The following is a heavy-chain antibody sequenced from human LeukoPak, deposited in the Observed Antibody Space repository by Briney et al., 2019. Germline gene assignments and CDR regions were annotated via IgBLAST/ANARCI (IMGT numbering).Heavy chain of an antibody. CDR3: ARDFATVTTWAYYYYGMDV. CDR1: GFTFSSYG. Sequence: GGSLRLSCAASGFTFSSYGMHWVRQAPGKGLEWVANIKQDGSEKYYVDSVKGRFTISRDNAKNSLYLQMNSLRAEDTAVYYCARDFATVTTWAYYYYGMDVWGQGTTVTVSS. D-gene: IGHD4-11*01. J-gene: IGHJ6*02. V-gene: IGHV3-7*01. CDR2: IKQDGSEK.